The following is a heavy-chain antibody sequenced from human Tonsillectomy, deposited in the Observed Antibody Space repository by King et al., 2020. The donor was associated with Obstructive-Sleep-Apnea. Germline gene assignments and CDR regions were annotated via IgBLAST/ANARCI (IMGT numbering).Heavy chain of an antibody. V-gene: IGHV3-49*03. CDR2: IRSKAYGGTT. CDR1: GFTFGDYA. Sequence: VQLVESGGGLVQPGRSLRLSCTASGFTFGDYAMSWFRQAPGKGLEWVGFIRSKAYGGTTEYAASVKGSFTIPRDDSKSIAYLQMNSLKTEDTAGYYCTRGVRYSYGYYYYGMDVWGQGTTVTVSS. D-gene: IGHD5-18*01. J-gene: IGHJ6*02. CDR3: TRGVRYSYGYYYYGMDV.